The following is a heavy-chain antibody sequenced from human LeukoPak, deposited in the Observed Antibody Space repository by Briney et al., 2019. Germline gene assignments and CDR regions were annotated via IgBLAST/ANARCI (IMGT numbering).Heavy chain of an antibody. D-gene: IGHD5-18*01. J-gene: IGHJ6*02. CDR3: ARDPGGYSYGPIGYYGMDV. CDR1: GYTFTSYA. V-gene: IGHV1-3*01. Sequence: ASVKVSCKASGYTFTSYAMHWVRQAPGQRLEWMGWINAGNGNTKYSQKFQGRVTITRDTSASTAYMELSSLRSEDTAVYYCARDPGGYSYGPIGYYGMDVWGQGTTVTVSS. CDR2: INAGNGNT.